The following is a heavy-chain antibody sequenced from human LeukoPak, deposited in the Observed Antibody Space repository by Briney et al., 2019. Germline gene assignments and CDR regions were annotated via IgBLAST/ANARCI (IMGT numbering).Heavy chain of an antibody. Sequence: PGGSLRLSCAVSGITVSNYGMSWVRQAPGKGLEWVAEISGSGGSTHYADYVKGRFTLSRDNPRNTLYLQMNSLRPEDTAVYFCAKRGVVIRVILVGFHKEAYYFDSWGQGALVTVSS. CDR1: GITVSNYG. CDR2: ISGSGGST. CDR3: AKRGVVIRVILVGFHKEAYYFDS. D-gene: IGHD3-22*01. J-gene: IGHJ4*02. V-gene: IGHV3-23*01.